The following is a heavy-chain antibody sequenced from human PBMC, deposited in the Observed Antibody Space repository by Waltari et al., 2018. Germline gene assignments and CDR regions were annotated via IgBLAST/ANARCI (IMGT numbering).Heavy chain of an antibody. CDR3: AKASRLQYYFDY. V-gene: IGHV3-30*02. J-gene: IGHJ4*02. D-gene: IGHD2-15*01. Sequence: QVQLAESGGGVVQPGGFLRFSCAASGFTFSSYGMYWVRQAPGKGLEWVAFIRYDGSNKYYADSVKGRFTISRDNSKNTLYLQMNSLRAEDTAVYYCAKASRLQYYFDYWGQGTLVTVSS. CDR2: IRYDGSNK. CDR1: GFTFSSYG.